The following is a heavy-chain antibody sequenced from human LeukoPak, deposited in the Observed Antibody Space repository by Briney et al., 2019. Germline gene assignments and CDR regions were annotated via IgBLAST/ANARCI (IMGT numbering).Heavy chain of an antibody. D-gene: IGHD5-24*01. J-gene: IGHJ4*02. CDR2: ISWNSGSI. V-gene: IGHV3-9*01. CDR1: GFIFNNYA. CDR3: TRVGYIDEGIDY. Sequence: GGSLRLSCAGSGFIFNNYAMHWVRQPPGKGLEWVSGISWNSGSIDYADSVKGRFTISRDNAKNSLYLQMNSLRAEDTAIYYCTRVGYIDEGIDYWGQGTLVTASS.